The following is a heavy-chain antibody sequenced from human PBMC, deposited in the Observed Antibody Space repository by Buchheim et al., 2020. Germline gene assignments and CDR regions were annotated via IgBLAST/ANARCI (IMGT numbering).Heavy chain of an antibody. CDR2: IKQDGSEK. D-gene: IGHD6-6*01. CDR1: GFTFSSYW. CDR3: ARDSLAARPYFYYYYYGMDV. Sequence: EVQLVESGGGLVQPGGSLRLSCAASGFTFSSYWMSWVRQAPGKGLEWVANIKQDGSEKYYVDSVKGRFTISRDNAKNSLYLQMNSLSAEDTAVYYCARDSLAARPYFYYYYYGMDVWGQGTT. V-gene: IGHV3-7*01. J-gene: IGHJ6*02.